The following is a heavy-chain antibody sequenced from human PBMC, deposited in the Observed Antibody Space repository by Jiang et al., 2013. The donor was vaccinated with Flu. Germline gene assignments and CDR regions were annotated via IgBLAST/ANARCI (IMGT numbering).Heavy chain of an antibody. Sequence: TCTVSGGSISSGSYYWSWIRQPAGKGLEWIGRIYTSGSTNYNPSLKSRVTISVDTSKNQFSLKLSSVTAADTAVYYCARGPVLWGFDPWGQGTLVTVSS. CDR1: GGSISSGSYY. V-gene: IGHV4-61*02. CDR2: IYTSGST. CDR3: ARGPVLWGFDP. D-gene: IGHD2-15*01. J-gene: IGHJ5*02.